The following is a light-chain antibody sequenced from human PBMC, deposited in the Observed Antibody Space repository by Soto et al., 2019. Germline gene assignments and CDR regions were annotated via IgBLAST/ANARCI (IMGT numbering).Light chain of an antibody. Sequence: EILLTQSPGTLSFSPGERATLSCRASQSVSSSYLAGYQQKPGQAPRLLIYGASSRATGIPDRFSGSGSGTDFTLTISRLEPEDFAVYYCQQYGSSPLWTFGQGTKVDIK. CDR1: QSVSSSY. V-gene: IGKV3-20*01. CDR3: QQYGSSPLWT. CDR2: GAS. J-gene: IGKJ1*01.